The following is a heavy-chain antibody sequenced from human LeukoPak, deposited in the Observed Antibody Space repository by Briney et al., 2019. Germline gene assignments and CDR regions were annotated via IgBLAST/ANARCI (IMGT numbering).Heavy chain of an antibody. CDR1: GGTFSSYA. D-gene: IGHD1-14*01. V-gene: IGHV1-69*06. CDR2: IILIFGTA. J-gene: IGHJ6*03. Sequence: SVKVSCKASGGTFSSYAISWVRQAPGQGLEWMGGIILIFGTANYAQKFQGRVTITADKSTSTAYMELSSLRSEDTAVYYCARYATRSPYYYYYMDVWGKGTTVTVSS. CDR3: ARYATRSPYYYYYMDV.